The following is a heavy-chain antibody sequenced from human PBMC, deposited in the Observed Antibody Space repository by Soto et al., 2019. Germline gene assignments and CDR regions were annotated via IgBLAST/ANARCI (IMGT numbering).Heavy chain of an antibody. CDR1: GYTFTSYG. D-gene: IGHD3-22*01. CDR3: ARDQNYYDSSGSITPRGAFDI. V-gene: IGHV1-18*01. CDR2: ISAYNGNT. J-gene: IGHJ3*02. Sequence: ASVKVSCRASGYTFTSYGISWVRQAPGQGLEWMGWISAYNGNTNYAQKLQGRVTMTTDTSTSTAYMELRSLRSDDTAVYYCARDQNYYDSSGSITPRGAFDIWGQGTMVTVSS.